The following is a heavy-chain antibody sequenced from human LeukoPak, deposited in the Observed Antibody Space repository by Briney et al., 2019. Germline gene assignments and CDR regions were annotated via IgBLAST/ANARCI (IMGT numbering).Heavy chain of an antibody. CDR2: ITSSGTYI. CDR1: GFTSNNYN. Sequence: GGSLRLSCAASGFTSNNYNMNWVRQAPGKALEWVSSITSSGTYIFYADSVKGRFTISRDNAKNSLYLQINSLGPEDTAVYFCARDPYSGNYGSYYYYYMDVWGKGTTVTVSS. CDR3: ARDPYSGNYGSYYYYYMDV. D-gene: IGHD3-22*01. J-gene: IGHJ6*03. V-gene: IGHV3-21*01.